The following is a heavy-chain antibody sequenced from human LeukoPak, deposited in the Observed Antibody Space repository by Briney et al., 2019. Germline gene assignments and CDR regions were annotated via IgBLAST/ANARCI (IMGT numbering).Heavy chain of an antibody. Sequence: SETLSLTCAVSGYSISSGYYWGWIRQPPGKGLEWIGSFYHSGSTYYNPSLKSRVTISVDTSKNQFSLKLSSVTAADTAVYYCARDLYSSSWYQTQYFDYWGQGTLVTVSS. J-gene: IGHJ4*02. D-gene: IGHD6-13*01. CDR1: GYSISSGYY. V-gene: IGHV4-38-2*02. CDR3: ARDLYSSSWYQTQYFDY. CDR2: FYHSGST.